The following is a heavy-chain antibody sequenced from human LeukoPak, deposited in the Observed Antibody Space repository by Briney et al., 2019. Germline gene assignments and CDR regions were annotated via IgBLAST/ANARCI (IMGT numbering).Heavy chain of an antibody. Sequence: ASVKVSCKVSGYTLTELSMHWVRQAPGKGLEWMGGFDPEDGETIYAQKFQGRVTMTEDTSTDTAYMVLSSLRSEDTAVYYCATSDIVLMVYAPLYGMDVWGQGTTVTVSS. D-gene: IGHD2-8*01. V-gene: IGHV1-24*01. CDR1: GYTLTELS. J-gene: IGHJ6*02. CDR3: ATSDIVLMVYAPLYGMDV. CDR2: FDPEDGET.